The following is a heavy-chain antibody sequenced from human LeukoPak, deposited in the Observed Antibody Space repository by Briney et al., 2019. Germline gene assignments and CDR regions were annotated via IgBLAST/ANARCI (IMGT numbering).Heavy chain of an antibody. V-gene: IGHV1-18*01. Sequence: ASVKVSCKASGYTFTSYGISWVRQAPGQGLEWMGWISAYSGNTNYAQKLQGRVTMTTDTSTSTAYMELRSLRSVDTAVYYCARVPYYYDSSGYYYDFDYWGQGTLVTVSS. D-gene: IGHD3-22*01. CDR2: ISAYSGNT. J-gene: IGHJ4*02. CDR3: ARVPYYYDSSGYYYDFDY. CDR1: GYTFTSYG.